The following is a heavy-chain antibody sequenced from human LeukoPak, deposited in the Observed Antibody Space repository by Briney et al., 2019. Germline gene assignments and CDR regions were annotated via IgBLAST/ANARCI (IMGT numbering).Heavy chain of an antibody. V-gene: IGHV3-23*01. CDR2: ISIGGSTT. D-gene: IGHD3-3*01. CDR3: ARQYYDFWSGYKDHYYYYMDV. CDR1: GFTLTTYA. J-gene: IGHJ6*03. Sequence: PGGSLRLSCAASGFTLTTYAMSWVRQAPGKGLEWVSTISIGGSTTFYADSVKGRFTISRDSSKNTLYLQMNSLRAEDTAVYYCARQYYDFWSGYKDHYYYYMDVWGKGTTVTVSS.